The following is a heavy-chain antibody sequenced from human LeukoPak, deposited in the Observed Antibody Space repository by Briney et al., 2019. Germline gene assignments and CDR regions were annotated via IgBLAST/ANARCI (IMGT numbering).Heavy chain of an antibody. CDR3: VRVGSAYGDPLEFDF. J-gene: IGHJ4*02. Sequence: ASVKVSCKASGYSFAKFGTSWVRQAPGRGLEWMGWIRGHNGNTDSAPKFQDRVTMTTDNSMTTAYLELRSLRSDDTAVYFCVRVGSAYGDPLEFDFWGQGTLVTVSS. CDR1: GYSFAKFG. V-gene: IGHV1-18*01. D-gene: IGHD4-17*01. CDR2: IRGHNGNT.